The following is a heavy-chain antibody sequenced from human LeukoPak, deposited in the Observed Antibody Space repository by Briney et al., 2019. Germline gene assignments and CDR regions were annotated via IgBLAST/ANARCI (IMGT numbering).Heavy chain of an antibody. CDR2: INHSGST. CDR3: ARGPQHPWYYYGSGSYYPFFDY. V-gene: IGHV4-34*01. CDR1: GGSFSGYY. Sequence: PSETLSLTCAVYGGSFSGYYWSWIRQPPGKGLEWIGEINHSGSTNYNPSLKSRVTISVDTSKNQFSLMLSSVTAADTAVYYCARGPQHPWYYYGSGSYYPFFDYWGQGTLVTVSS. D-gene: IGHD3-10*01. J-gene: IGHJ4*02.